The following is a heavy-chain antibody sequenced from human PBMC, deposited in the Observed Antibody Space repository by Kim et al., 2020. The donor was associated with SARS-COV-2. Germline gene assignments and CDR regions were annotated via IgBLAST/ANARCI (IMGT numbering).Heavy chain of an antibody. V-gene: IGHV1-8*01. J-gene: IGHJ4*02. CDR3: ASGGFDY. Sequence: NSGNTGYAQKFQGRVTMTRNTSISTAYMELSSLRSEDTAVYYCASGGFDYWGQGTLVTVSS. CDR2: NSGNT.